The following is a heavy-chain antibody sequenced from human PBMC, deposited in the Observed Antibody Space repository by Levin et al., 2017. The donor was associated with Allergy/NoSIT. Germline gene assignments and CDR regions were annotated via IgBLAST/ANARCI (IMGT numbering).Heavy chain of an antibody. V-gene: IGHV3-48*01. Sequence: GGSLRLSCAASGFTFSSYSINWVRQAPGKGLEWVSYISGSSTTIYYSDSVKGRFTISRDNAKNSLYLQMNSLRAEDTAVYYCARDHCSTTSCSRGYFDYWGQGTLVTVSS. D-gene: IGHD2-2*01. CDR3: ARDHCSTTSCSRGYFDY. CDR2: ISGSSTTI. J-gene: IGHJ4*02. CDR1: GFTFSSYS.